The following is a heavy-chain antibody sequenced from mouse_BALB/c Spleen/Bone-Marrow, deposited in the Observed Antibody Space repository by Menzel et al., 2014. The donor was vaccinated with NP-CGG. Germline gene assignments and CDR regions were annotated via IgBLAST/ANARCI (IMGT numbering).Heavy chain of an antibody. V-gene: IGHV5-9-1*01. CDR3: ASTGYFFDY. Sequence: EVKLMESGGGLVKPGGSLKLSCAASGFTFSSYAMSWVRQTPEKRLKWVATISSGGNYTYYPDSVKGRFTISRDNAKNTLYLQMSSLRSEDTAMYYCASTGYFFDYWGQGTTLTVSS. D-gene: IGHD4-1*01. CDR2: ISSGGNYT. J-gene: IGHJ2*01. CDR1: GFTFSSYA.